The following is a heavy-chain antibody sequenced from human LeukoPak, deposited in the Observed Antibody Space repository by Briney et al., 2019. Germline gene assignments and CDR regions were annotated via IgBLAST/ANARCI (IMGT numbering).Heavy chain of an antibody. CDR1: GFTFSSYS. CDR3: ARRSIVARQWDY. Sequence: PGGSLRLSCAASGFTFSSYSMNWVRQAPGKGLEWVSSISSSSSYIYYADSVKGRFTISRDNAKNSLYLQMNSLRAEDTAVYYCARRSIVARQWDYWGQGTLVTVSS. CDR2: ISSSSSYI. D-gene: IGHD6-6*01. V-gene: IGHV3-21*01. J-gene: IGHJ4*02.